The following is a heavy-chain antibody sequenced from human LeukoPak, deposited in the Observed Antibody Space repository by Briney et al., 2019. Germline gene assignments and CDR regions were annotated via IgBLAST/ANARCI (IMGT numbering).Heavy chain of an antibody. CDR3: ARVNRYSSSWYVDY. J-gene: IGHJ4*02. D-gene: IGHD6-13*01. V-gene: IGHV4-30-2*01. CDR1: GGSISSGGYS. Sequence: SQTLSPTCAVSGGSISSGGYSWSWIRQPPGKGLEWIGYIYHSGSTYYNPSLKSRVTISVDRSKNQFSLKLSSVTAADTAVYYCARVNRYSSSWYVDYWGQGTLVTVSS. CDR2: IYHSGST.